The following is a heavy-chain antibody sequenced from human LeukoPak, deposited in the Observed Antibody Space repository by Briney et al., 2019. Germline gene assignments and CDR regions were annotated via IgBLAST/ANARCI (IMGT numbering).Heavy chain of an antibody. CDR2: ISYDGSNK. D-gene: IGHD6-19*01. V-gene: IGHV3-30-3*01. CDR3: ARGGAVAVLYYFDY. Sequence: GRSLRLSCAASGFTFSSYAMHWVRQAPGKGLEWVAVISYDGSNKYYADSMKGRFTISRDNSKNTLYLQMNSLRAEDTAVYYCARGGAVAVLYYFDYWGQGTLVTVSS. CDR1: GFTFSSYA. J-gene: IGHJ4*02.